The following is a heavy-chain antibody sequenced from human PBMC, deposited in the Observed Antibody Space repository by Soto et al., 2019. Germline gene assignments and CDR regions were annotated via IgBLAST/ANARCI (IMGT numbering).Heavy chain of an antibody. D-gene: IGHD6-13*01. V-gene: IGHV3-33*01. CDR1: GFTFSNYG. CDR3: ARDLGNSSSWYPYYYYYGMDV. CDR2: ISCNDSNK. J-gene: IGHJ6*02. Sequence: PGGSLRLSCAASGFTFSNYGMHWVRQAPGKGPEWVAVISCNDSNKYYADSVKGRFTISRDNSKNTLYLQMNSLRDEDTAVYYCARDLGNSSSWYPYYYYYGMDVWGQGTTVTVSS.